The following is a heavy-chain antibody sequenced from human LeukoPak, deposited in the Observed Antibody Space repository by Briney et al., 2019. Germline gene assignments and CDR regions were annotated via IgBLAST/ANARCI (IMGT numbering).Heavy chain of an antibody. Sequence: PGGSLRLSCAASGFTFSSYAMSWVRQAPGTGLEWVSAISGSGGGTYYADSAKGRFTISRDNSKNTLYLQMNSLRAEDTAVYYCAKAQRPNSGYLGFLVDYWGQGTLVTVSS. J-gene: IGHJ4*02. D-gene: IGHD5-12*01. CDR1: GFTFSSYA. CDR3: AKAQRPNSGYLGFLVDY. V-gene: IGHV3-23*01. CDR2: ISGSGGGT.